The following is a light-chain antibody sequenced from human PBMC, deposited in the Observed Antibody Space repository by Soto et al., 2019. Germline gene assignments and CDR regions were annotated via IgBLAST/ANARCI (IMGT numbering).Light chain of an antibody. J-gene: IGKJ1*01. Sequence: EIVLTQSPGTLSLSPGERVTLSCRASQSVSSSYLAWYQQKPGQAPRLLIYGASTGVTGIPTRFSGSGSGTEFTLTISSLQSEDFAVYYCQQYNDWPTFGQGTKVDIK. CDR2: GAS. CDR1: QSVSSSY. V-gene: IGKV3-15*01. CDR3: QQYNDWPT.